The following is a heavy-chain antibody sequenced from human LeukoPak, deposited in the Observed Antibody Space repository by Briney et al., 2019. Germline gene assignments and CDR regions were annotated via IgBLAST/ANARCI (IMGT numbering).Heavy chain of an antibody. Sequence: GGSLRLSCAASGFTFSNYGMHWVRQAPGKGLEWVAVISYDGSNKYYADSVKGRFTISRDNSKNTLYLQMNSLRAEDTAVYYCARDRAPGDTMVQPQITGMDVWGQGTTVTVSS. D-gene: IGHD3-10*01. J-gene: IGHJ6*02. CDR3: ARDRAPGDTMVQPQITGMDV. V-gene: IGHV3-30*03. CDR2: ISYDGSNK. CDR1: GFTFSNYG.